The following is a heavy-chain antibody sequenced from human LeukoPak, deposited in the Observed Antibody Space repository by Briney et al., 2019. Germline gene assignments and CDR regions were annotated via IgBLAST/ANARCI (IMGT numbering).Heavy chain of an antibody. V-gene: IGHV1-46*01. CDR1: GYTFTSYY. CDR3: ALPKRYNWNDVAPQGWFDP. Sequence: ASVKVSCKASGYTFTSYYMHWVRQAPGQGLEWMGIINPSGGSTSYAQKFQGRVTMTRDTSTSTVYMELSSLRPEDTAVYYCALPKRYNWNDVAPQGWFDPWGQGTLVTVSS. D-gene: IGHD1-1*01. J-gene: IGHJ5*02. CDR2: INPSGGST.